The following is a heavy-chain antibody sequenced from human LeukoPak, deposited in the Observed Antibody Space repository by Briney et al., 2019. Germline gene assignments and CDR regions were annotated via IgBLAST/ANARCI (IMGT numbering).Heavy chain of an antibody. CDR3: ARDCGGDCYPDWYFDL. J-gene: IGHJ2*01. V-gene: IGHV4-34*01. D-gene: IGHD2-21*02. Sequence: SETLSLTCAVYGGSFSGYYWSWVRQPPGEGLEWIGEINHSGSTNYNPALKRGGSISVDTSKNQFSLKLSSVTAADTAVYYRARDCGGDCYPDWYFDLWGQGTLVTVSS. CDR2: INHSGST. CDR1: GGSFSGYY.